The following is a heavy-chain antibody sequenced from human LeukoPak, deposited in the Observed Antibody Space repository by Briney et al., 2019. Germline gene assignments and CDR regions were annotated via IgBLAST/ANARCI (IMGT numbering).Heavy chain of an antibody. CDR2: IIPIFGTA. CDR3: ARGVGTSRFGESYYFDY. Sequence: GASVKVSCKASGGTFSSYAISWVRQAPGQGLEWMGGIIPIFGTANYAQKFQGRVTITADESTSTAYMELSSLRSEDTAVYYCARGVGTSRFGESYYFDYWGQGTLVTVSS. V-gene: IGHV1-69*13. D-gene: IGHD3-10*01. J-gene: IGHJ4*02. CDR1: GGTFSSYA.